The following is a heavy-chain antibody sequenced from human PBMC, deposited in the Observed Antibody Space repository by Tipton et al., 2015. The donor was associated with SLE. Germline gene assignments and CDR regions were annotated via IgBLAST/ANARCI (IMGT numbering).Heavy chain of an antibody. CDR3: ALSLKYYYDSSCYPDY. J-gene: IGHJ4*02. CDR2: ISAYNGKT. D-gene: IGHD3-22*01. CDR1: GYTFTSYS. V-gene: IGHV1-18*01. Sequence: QVQLVQSGAEVKKPGASVKVSCKASGYTFTSYSISWVRQAPGQGLEWMGWISAYNGKTNYAQKLQGRVTMTTDTSTSTAYMELRSLRSDDTAVYSCALSLKYYYDSSCYPDYWGQGTLVTVSS.